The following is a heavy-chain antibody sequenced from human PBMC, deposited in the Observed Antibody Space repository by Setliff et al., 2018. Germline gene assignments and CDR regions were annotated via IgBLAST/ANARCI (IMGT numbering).Heavy chain of an antibody. CDR1: GYAFINFY. CDR2: VTIYNGNT. D-gene: IGHD3-10*01. V-gene: IGHV1-18*04. CDR3: ARVESMVRGKNILRHFDY. J-gene: IGHJ4*02. Sequence: ASVKVSCKTSGYAFINFYMYWVRQAPGQGLDWMGWVTIYNGNTKYAQNLQGRLTLTTDRSTSTVYMELGSLTTDDTAIYYCARVESMVRGKNILRHFDYWGQGTQVTVSS.